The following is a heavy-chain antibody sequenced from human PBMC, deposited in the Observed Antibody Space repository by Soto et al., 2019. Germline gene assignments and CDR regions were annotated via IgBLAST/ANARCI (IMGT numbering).Heavy chain of an antibody. J-gene: IGHJ6*02. D-gene: IGHD6-13*01. CDR1: GGSISSGGYY. Sequence: LSLTCTVSGGSISSGGYYWSWIRQHPGKGLEWIGYIYYSGSTYYNPSLKSRVTISVDTSKNQFSLKLSSVTAADTAVYYCARDSGVAAAGSPYYYYYGMDVWGQGTTVTVSS. CDR2: IYYSGST. V-gene: IGHV4-31*03. CDR3: ARDSGVAAAGSPYYYYYGMDV.